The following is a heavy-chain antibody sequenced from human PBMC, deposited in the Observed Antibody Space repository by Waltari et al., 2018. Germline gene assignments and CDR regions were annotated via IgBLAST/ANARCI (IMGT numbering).Heavy chain of an antibody. CDR1: GGSISSSSYY. J-gene: IGHJ4*02. V-gene: IGHV4-39*07. CDR3: ARMIYDFWSGYYSPGPYYFDY. Sequence: QLQLQESGPGLVKPSETLSLTCTVSGGSISSSSYYWGWLRQPPGKGLGWSGVIYYSGSTYYNPSLKSRVTISVDTSKNQFSLKLSSVTAADTAVYYCARMIYDFWSGYYSPGPYYFDYWGQGTLVTVSS. CDR2: IYYSGST. D-gene: IGHD3-3*01.